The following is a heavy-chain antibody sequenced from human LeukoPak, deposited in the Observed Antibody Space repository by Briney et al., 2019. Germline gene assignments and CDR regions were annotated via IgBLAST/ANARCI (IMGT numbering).Heavy chain of an antibody. D-gene: IGHD2-21*01. J-gene: IGHJ3*01. CDR2: MKDGGST. V-gene: IGHV4-34*01. CDR1: GGSFSGLY. CDR3: ATSLYCGTGCL. Sequence: PSETLSLTCAVYGGSFSGLYWSWVRHPPGKGLEWIGEMKDGGSTNYNPSLKSRVTLSLDTSKNQFSLKLTSVTAADTAVYYCATSLYCGTGCLWGQGTMVTVSS.